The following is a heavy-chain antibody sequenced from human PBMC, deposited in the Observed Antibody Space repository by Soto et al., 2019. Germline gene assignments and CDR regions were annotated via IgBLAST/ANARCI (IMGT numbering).Heavy chain of an antibody. CDR3: ARGGYSGYDLGYYYYGMDV. J-gene: IGHJ6*02. CDR2: ISAYNGNT. Sequence: ASVNVSCKASGYTFTSYGISWVRQAPGQGLEWMGWISAYNGNTNYAQKLQGRVTMTTDTSTSTAYMELRSLRSDDTAVYYCARGGYSGYDLGYYYYGMDVWGQGTTVTVSS. V-gene: IGHV1-18*01. D-gene: IGHD5-12*01. CDR1: GYTFTSYG.